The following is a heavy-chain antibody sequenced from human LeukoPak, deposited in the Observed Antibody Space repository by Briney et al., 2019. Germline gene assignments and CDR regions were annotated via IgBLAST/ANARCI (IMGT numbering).Heavy chain of an antibody. D-gene: IGHD2-2*01. Sequence: GGSLTLSCAGSGFSFDDYGMNWVRLAPGKGLEWVSGISWNSLTIAYAESVKGRFTISRDNAKNSLYLQMNSLRVEDMALYYCAKDQGPAARGYMDVWGKGTTVIVSS. CDR2: ISWNSLTI. CDR1: GFSFDDYG. J-gene: IGHJ6*03. V-gene: IGHV3-9*03. CDR3: AKDQGPAARGYMDV.